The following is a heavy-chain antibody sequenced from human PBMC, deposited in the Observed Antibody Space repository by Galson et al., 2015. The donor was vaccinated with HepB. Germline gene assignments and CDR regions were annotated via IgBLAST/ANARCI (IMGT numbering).Heavy chain of an antibody. CDR1: GYTFTSYA. CDR2: INAGNGNT. Sequence: SVKVSCKASGYTFTSYAMHWVRQAPGQRLEWMGWINAGNGNTKYSQKFLGRVTITRDTSASTAYMELSSLRSEDTAVYSCARAAMVRQFDYWGQGTLVTVSS. J-gene: IGHJ4*02. CDR3: ARAAMVRQFDY. V-gene: IGHV1-3*01. D-gene: IGHD5-18*01.